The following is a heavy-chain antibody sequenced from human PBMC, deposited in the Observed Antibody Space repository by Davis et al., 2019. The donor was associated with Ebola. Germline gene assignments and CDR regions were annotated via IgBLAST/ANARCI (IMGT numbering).Heavy chain of an antibody. V-gene: IGHV3-48*03. Sequence: GGSLRLSCAASGFTFSSYEMNWVRQAPGKGLEWVSYISSSGSTIYYADSVKGRFTISRDNAKNSLYLQMNSLRDEDTAVYYCARTDDFWSGALNYYYYYGMDVWGQGTTVTVSS. CDR2: ISSSGSTI. CDR1: GFTFSSYE. J-gene: IGHJ6*02. D-gene: IGHD3-3*01. CDR3: ARTDDFWSGALNYYYYYGMDV.